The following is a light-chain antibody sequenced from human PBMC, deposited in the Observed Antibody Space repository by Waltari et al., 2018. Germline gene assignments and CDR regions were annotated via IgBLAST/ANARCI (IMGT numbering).Light chain of an antibody. CDR3: SSYAGSNNLV. Sequence: QSALTQPPSASGSPGQSVTISCTGTSSDVGGSNYVPWYQHHPGKAPKPMIYEVSKRPSGVPDRFSGSKSGNTASLTVSGLQAEDEADYYCSSYAGSNNLVFGGGTKLTVL. CDR2: EVS. J-gene: IGLJ2*01. V-gene: IGLV2-8*01. CDR1: SSDVGGSNY.